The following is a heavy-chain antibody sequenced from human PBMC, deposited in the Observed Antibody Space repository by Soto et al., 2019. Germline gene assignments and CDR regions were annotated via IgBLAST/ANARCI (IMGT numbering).Heavy chain of an antibody. J-gene: IGHJ4*02. CDR3: TTEGSGYDFWDFDY. D-gene: IGHD5-12*01. V-gene: IGHV3-15*07. CDR2: IKSKTDGGTT. CDR1: GFTFSNAW. Sequence: EVQLVESGGGLVKPGGSLRLSCAASGFTFSNAWMNWVRQAPGKGLEWVGRIKSKTDGGTTDYAAPVKGRFTISRDDSKNTLYLQMKSLKTEDTAVYYCTTEGSGYDFWDFDYWGQGTLVTVSS.